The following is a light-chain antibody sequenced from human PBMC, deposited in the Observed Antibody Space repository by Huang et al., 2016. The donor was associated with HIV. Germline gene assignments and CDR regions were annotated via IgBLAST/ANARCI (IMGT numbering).Light chain of an antibody. CDR1: QNINTY. V-gene: IGKV1-39*01. Sequence: DILLTQSPSSLSASVGDRVTITCRASQNINTYLNWYQQKPGKAPNLRIHSASTLQTGVPSRFSGSGSGTDFTLTVNSLQPEDSATYYCQHGYSALITFGQGTRL. CDR3: QHGYSALIT. CDR2: SAS. J-gene: IGKJ5*01.